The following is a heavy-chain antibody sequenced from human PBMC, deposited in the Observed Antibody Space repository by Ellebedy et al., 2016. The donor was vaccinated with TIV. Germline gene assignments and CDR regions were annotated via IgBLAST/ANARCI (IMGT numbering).Heavy chain of an antibody. CDR3: ARGIWVVPEHFDY. J-gene: IGHJ4*02. D-gene: IGHD6-13*01. CDR2: ISSSSSYI. CDR1: GFTFSSYS. Sequence: GESLKISXAASGFTFSSYSMNWVRQAPGKGLEWVSSISSSSSYIYYADSVKGRFTISSDNAKNSLYLHMNSLRAEDTAVYYCARGIWVVPEHFDYWGQGTLVTVSS. V-gene: IGHV3-21*01.